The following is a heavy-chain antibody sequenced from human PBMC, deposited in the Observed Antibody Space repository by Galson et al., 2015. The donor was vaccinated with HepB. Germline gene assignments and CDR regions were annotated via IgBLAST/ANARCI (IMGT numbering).Heavy chain of an antibody. Sequence: TLSLTCTVSGGSISSGGYYWSWIRQHPGKGLEWIGYIYYSGSTYYNPSLKSRVTISVDTSKNQFSLKLSSVTAADTAVYYCAMAGYYDTYYMDVWGKGTTVTVSS. J-gene: IGHJ6*03. CDR3: AMAGYYDTYYMDV. D-gene: IGHD3-9*01. CDR1: GGSISSGGYY. V-gene: IGHV4-31*03. CDR2: IYYSGST.